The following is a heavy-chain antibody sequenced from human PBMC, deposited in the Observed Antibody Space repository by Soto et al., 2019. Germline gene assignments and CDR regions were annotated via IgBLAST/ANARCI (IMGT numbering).Heavy chain of an antibody. CDR2: ISYDGSNK. Sequence: LRLSCAASGFTFSSYAMHWVRQAPGKGLEWVAVISYDGSNKYYADSVKGRFTISRDNSKNTLYLQMNSLRAEDTAVYYCARVKVPYYYYGMDVWGQGTTVTVSS. V-gene: IGHV3-30-3*01. J-gene: IGHJ6*02. CDR1: GFTFSSYA. CDR3: ARVKVPYYYYGMDV.